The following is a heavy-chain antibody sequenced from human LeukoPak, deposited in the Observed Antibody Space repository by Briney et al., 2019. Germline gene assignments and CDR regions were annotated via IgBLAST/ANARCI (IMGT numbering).Heavy chain of an antibody. CDR3: ARSEQWPGYFDY. CDR1: GFTVSNSY. D-gene: IGHD6-19*01. CDR2: IYSDGST. Sequence: QSGGSLRLSCAASGFTVSNSYMSWVRQAPGKGLEWVSFIYSDGSTAYGDSVKGRFTISRDNSKNTLCLQMNSLRAEETAVYYCARSEQWPGYFDYWGQGTLVTVSS. V-gene: IGHV3-53*01. J-gene: IGHJ4*02.